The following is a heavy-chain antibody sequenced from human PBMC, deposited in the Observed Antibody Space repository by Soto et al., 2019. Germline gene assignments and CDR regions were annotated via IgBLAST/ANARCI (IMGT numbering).Heavy chain of an antibody. J-gene: IGHJ5*02. V-gene: IGHV3-48*02. CDR2: ISSGSSSI. CDR1: GFTFSNYN. D-gene: IGHD6-13*01. CDR3: ARVNKGEGAAATNWGFDP. Sequence: EVQLVESGGGLVQPGGSLRLSCTASGFTFSNYNMNWVRQAPGKGLEWVSYISSGSSSIHYADSVKGRFTISRDNAKNSLFLQMNSLRDEDTAMYYCARVNKGEGAAATNWGFDPRGQGTLVTVSS.